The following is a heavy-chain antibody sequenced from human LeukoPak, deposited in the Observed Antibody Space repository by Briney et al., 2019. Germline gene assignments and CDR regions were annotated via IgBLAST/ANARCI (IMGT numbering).Heavy chain of an antibody. Sequence: GGSLRLSCAASGFTFSSYAMNWVRQAPGKGLEWVSAISGSSGRTYYADFVKGRFTISRDNSKNTLYLQMNSLRAEDTAVYYCARAGSRYCSSTSCYEFWGQGTLVTVSS. CDR1: GFTFSSYA. V-gene: IGHV3-23*01. D-gene: IGHD2-2*01. CDR3: ARAGSRYCSSTSCYEF. J-gene: IGHJ4*02. CDR2: ISGSSGRT.